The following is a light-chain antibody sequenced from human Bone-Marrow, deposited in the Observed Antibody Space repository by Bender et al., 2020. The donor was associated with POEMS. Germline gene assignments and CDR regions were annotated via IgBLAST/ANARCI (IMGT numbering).Light chain of an antibody. J-gene: IGLJ1*01. V-gene: IGLV2-8*01. CDR2: EVS. CDR1: SSDVGDYNY. Sequence: QSALTQPRSMSGSPGQSVTLSCSGISSDVGDYNYVSWYQHHPGKAPKLMIYEVSRRPSGVPDRFSGSKSGNTASLTVSGLQADDEADYYCSSFAGSDTYVFGTGTKVTVL. CDR3: SSFAGSDTYV.